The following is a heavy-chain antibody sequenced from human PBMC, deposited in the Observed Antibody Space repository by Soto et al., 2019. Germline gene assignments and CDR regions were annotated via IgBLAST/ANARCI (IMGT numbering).Heavy chain of an antibody. CDR1: GFTVSSYH. CDR2: IYSGGST. V-gene: IGHV3-66*01. D-gene: IGHD3-10*01. Sequence: VASLRLSCAAPGFTVSSYHMSWVRQAPRKGLEWVSVIYSGGSTYYADSVKGRFTISRDNSKNTLYLQMNSLRAEDTAVYYCAGFGNSNYYYVMDVWAQGPTVPVSS. CDR3: AGFGNSNYYYVMDV. J-gene: IGHJ6*02.